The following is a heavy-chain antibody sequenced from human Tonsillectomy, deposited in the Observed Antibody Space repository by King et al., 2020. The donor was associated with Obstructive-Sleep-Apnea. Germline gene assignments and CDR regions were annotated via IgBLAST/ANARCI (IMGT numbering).Heavy chain of an antibody. CDR3: ARDHQLWSIAYYFDY. CDR2: ISYDGSNK. CDR1: GFTFSSYA. D-gene: IGHD5-18*01. J-gene: IGHJ4*02. V-gene: IGHV3-30*04. Sequence: VQLVESGGGVVQPGRSLRLSCAASGFTFSSYAIHWVRQTPGKGLEWVAVISYDGSNKYYADSVKGRFTISRDNSKNTLYLQMSSLRAEDTAVYYCARDHQLWSIAYYFDYWGQGTLVTVSS.